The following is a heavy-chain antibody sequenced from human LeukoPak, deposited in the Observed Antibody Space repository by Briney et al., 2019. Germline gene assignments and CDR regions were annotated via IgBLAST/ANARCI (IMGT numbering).Heavy chain of an antibody. CDR1: GFTFSTYS. CDR3: ARWRLGPTSPAYYGSGKDF. CDR2: ISSSSTYI. D-gene: IGHD3-10*01. V-gene: IGHV3-21*01. J-gene: IGHJ4*02. Sequence: PGGSLRLSCAASGFTFSTYSMNWVRQAPGKGLEWVSSISSSSTYIYYADSVKGRFTISRDNAKNSLYLQMNSLRAEDTAVYYCARWRLGPTSPAYYGSGKDFWGQGTLVTVSS.